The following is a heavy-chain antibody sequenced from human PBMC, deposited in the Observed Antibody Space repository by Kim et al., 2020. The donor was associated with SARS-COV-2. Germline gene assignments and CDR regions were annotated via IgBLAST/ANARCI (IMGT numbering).Heavy chain of an antibody. V-gene: IGHV4-34*01. CDR2: INHSGST. CDR3: TRRARTGLGSY. J-gene: IGHJ4*02. Sequence: SETLSLTCAVYGGSFSGYYWSWIRQPPGKGLEWIGEINHSGSTNYNPSLKSRVTISVDTSKNQFSLKLSAGTAADTAVYYCTRRARTGLGSYWGQGTLGTVSS. D-gene: IGHD1-1*01. CDR1: GGSFSGYY.